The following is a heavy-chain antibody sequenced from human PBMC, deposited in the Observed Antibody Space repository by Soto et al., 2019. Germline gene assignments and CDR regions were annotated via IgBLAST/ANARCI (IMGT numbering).Heavy chain of an antibody. V-gene: IGHV1-69*08. Sequence: QVQLVQSGAEVKKPGSSVKVSCKASGGTFSSYTISWVRQAPGQGLEWMGRIIPILGIANYAKKFQGRVTITADKSTSPAYMELSSLRSEDTAVYYCAREWAIAAAGTSWFDPWGQGTLVTVSS. D-gene: IGHD6-13*01. CDR2: IIPILGIA. CDR1: GGTFSSYT. J-gene: IGHJ5*02. CDR3: AREWAIAAAGTSWFDP.